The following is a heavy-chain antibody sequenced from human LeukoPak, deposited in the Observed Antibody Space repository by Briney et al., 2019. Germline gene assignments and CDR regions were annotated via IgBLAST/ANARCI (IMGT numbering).Heavy chain of an antibody. D-gene: IGHD2-2*01. J-gene: IGHJ5*02. V-gene: IGHV4-61*01. CDR1: GGSISSSSYY. CDR3: AGTIVVVPAATRFDP. CDR2: IYYSGST. Sequence: SETLSLTCTVSGGSISSSSYYWSWIRQPPGKGLEWIGYIYYSGSTNYNPSLKSRVTISVDTSKNQFSLKLSSVTAADTAVYYCAGTIVVVPAATRFDPWGQGTLVTVSS.